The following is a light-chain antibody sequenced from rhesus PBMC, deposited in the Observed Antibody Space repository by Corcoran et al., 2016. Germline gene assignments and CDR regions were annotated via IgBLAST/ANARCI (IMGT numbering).Light chain of an antibody. CDR1: SLQNYY. V-gene: IGLV3S11*01. CDR3: GSLDNSCSHYI. Sequence: SSGLTQEPALSVALGHTVRMTCQGDSLQNYYASWYQPKPGQVPVLVIYGNTNRPSGIPGRVSGSWSGNTGSLTITGAQVEDEADYYCGSLDNSCSHYIFGAGTRLTVL. J-gene: IGLJ1*01. CDR2: GNT.